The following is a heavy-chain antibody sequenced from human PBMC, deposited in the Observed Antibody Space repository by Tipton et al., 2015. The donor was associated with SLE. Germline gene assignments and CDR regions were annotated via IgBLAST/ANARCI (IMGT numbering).Heavy chain of an antibody. J-gene: IGHJ4*02. CDR1: GGSISRSSYY. V-gene: IGHV4-39*07. D-gene: IGHD3-16*01. Sequence: TLSLTCTVSGGSISRSSYYWAWIRQPPGKGLEWIGSVYYSGSTYYNPSLKSRVTISVDTSKNQFSLKLSSVTAADTAVYYCARGIMGDHDYWGQGTLVTVSS. CDR2: VYYSGST. CDR3: ARGIMGDHDY.